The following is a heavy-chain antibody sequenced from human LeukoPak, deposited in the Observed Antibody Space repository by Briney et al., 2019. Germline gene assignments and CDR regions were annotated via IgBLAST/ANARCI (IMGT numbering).Heavy chain of an antibody. D-gene: IGHD3-22*01. CDR3: ARSSRGYYDSSGYYYLVY. J-gene: IGHJ4*02. Sequence: ASVKVSCKASGYTFTSYGISWARQAPGQGLEWMGWISAYNGNTNYAQKLQGRVTMTTDTSTSTAYMELRSLRSDDTAVYYCARSSRGYYDSSGYYYLVYWGQGTLVTVSS. V-gene: IGHV1-18*01. CDR1: GYTFTSYG. CDR2: ISAYNGNT.